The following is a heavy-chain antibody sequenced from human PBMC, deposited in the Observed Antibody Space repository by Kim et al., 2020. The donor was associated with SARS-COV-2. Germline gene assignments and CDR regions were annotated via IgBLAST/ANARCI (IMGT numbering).Heavy chain of an antibody. Sequence: GGSLRRSCAASGFTFSSYWMHWVRQAPGKGLVWVSRINSDGSRISYADSVKGRFTISRDNAKNTLYLQMNSLRAEDTAVYYCARGHLGELSSNDYWGQGTLVTVSS. CDR3: ARGHLGELSSNDY. V-gene: IGHV3-74*01. J-gene: IGHJ4*02. D-gene: IGHD3-16*02. CDR1: GFTFSSYW. CDR2: INSDGSRI.